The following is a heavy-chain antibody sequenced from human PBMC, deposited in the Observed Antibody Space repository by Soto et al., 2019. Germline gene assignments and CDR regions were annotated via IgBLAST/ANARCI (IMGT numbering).Heavy chain of an antibody. Sequence: QVQLQESGPGLVKPSETLSLTCTVSGGSISSYYWSWIRQPAGKGLEWIGRIYTSGSTNYNPSLKSQVTMSVDTSKNQFSLKLSSVTAADTAVYYCARGRPDTYYDFWSGYDYGMDVWGQGTTVTVSS. V-gene: IGHV4-4*07. J-gene: IGHJ6*02. CDR3: ARGRPDTYYDFWSGYDYGMDV. CDR2: IYTSGST. D-gene: IGHD3-3*01. CDR1: GGSISSYY.